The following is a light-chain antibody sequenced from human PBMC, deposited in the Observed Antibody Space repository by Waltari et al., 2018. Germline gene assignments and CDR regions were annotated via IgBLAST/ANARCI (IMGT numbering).Light chain of an antibody. CDR2: WAS. V-gene: IGKV4-1*01. J-gene: IGKJ4*01. CDR3: QQYYSTPLT. CDR1: QSVLHALNNRNY. Sequence: DIVMTQSPDSLALSLGERATISCKSSQSVLHALNNRNYLAWYQQRPGQSPKLLISWASTRQSGVPDRFSGSGSAADFTLTITSLQAGDVATYYCQQYYSTPLTFGGGTKVAIK.